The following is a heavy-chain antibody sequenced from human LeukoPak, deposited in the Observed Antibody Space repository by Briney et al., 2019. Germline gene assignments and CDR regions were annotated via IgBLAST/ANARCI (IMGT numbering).Heavy chain of an antibody. V-gene: IGHV3-23*01. CDR3: AKDRYDQHYFDY. CDR1: GLTFSRYV. Sequence: GGSLRLSCASSGLTFSRYVMGWVRQAPGKGLEWVSAISGSGGSTYYADSVKGRFTISRDNSKNTLYLQMNSLRAEDTAVYYCAKDRYDQHYFDYWGQGTLVTVSS. CDR2: ISGSGGST. D-gene: IGHD2-2*01. J-gene: IGHJ4*02.